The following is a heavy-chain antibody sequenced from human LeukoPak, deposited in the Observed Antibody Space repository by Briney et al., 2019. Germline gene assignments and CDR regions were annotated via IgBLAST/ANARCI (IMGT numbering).Heavy chain of an antibody. CDR3: ARAEKYYYDSSGYYYESYYFDY. Sequence: PSETLSLTCTVSGGSISSYYWSWIRQPPGKGLEWIGYIYYSGSTNYNPSLKSRVTISVDTSKNQLSLKLSSVTAADTAVYYCARAEKYYYDSSGYYYESYYFDYWGQGTLVTVSS. J-gene: IGHJ4*02. D-gene: IGHD3-22*01. CDR2: IYYSGST. CDR1: GGSISSYY. V-gene: IGHV4-59*01.